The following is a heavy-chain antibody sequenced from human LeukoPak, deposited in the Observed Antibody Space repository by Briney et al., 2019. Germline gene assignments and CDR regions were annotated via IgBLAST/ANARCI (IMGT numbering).Heavy chain of an antibody. CDR1: GFTFSSYA. Sequence: SGGSLRLSCAASGFTFSSYAMSWVRQAPGKGLEWVSGISWNSDNIGYADSVKGRFTISRDNAKNSLYLQMNSLRAEDTAFYYCAKRGSYWNLDYWGQGTLVTVSS. D-gene: IGHD1-26*01. CDR2: ISWNSDNI. CDR3: AKRGSYWNLDY. J-gene: IGHJ4*02. V-gene: IGHV3-9*01.